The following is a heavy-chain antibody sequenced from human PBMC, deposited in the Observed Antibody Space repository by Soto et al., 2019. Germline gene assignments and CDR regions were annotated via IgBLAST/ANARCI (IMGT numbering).Heavy chain of an antibody. D-gene: IGHD1-26*01. Sequence: LRHPCGVFGFKFRTFAMTWVRQATSTGLEWVSLISGSNGTTYEADYVKGRITISRDDSKSTLFLQMNSLRADDTAVYYCAKDLTSGGRLDFFFGSWGQRTPGSVYS. CDR2: ISGSNGTT. CDR3: AKDLTSGGRLDFFFGS. CDR1: GFKFRTFA. J-gene: IGHJ4*02. V-gene: IGHV3-23*01.